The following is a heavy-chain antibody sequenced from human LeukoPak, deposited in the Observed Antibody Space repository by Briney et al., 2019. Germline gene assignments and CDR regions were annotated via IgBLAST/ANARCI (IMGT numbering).Heavy chain of an antibody. J-gene: IGHJ5*02. CDR1: GGSISSGGYS. V-gene: IGHV4-30-2*01. D-gene: IGHD6-6*01. CDR2: IYHSGST. Sequence: SQTLSLTCAVSGGSISSGGYSWSWIRQPPGKGLEWIGYIYHSGSTYYNPSLKSRVTISVDRSKNQFSLKLSSVTAADTAVYYCARHSSSSHWFDPWGQGTLVTVSS. CDR3: ARHSSSSHWFDP.